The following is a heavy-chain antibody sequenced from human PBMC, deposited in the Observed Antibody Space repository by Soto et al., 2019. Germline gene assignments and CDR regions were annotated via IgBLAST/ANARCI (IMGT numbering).Heavy chain of an antibody. Sequence: ASVKVSCKASGYTFTSYGISWVRQAPGQGLERMGWISAYNGNTNYAQKLQGRVTMTTDTSTSTAYMELRSLRSDDTAVYYCARVTMVRGYYYYFGMDVWGQGTTVTVSS. CDR3: ARVTMVRGYYYYFGMDV. D-gene: IGHD3-10*01. J-gene: IGHJ6*02. CDR1: GYTFTSYG. V-gene: IGHV1-18*01. CDR2: ISAYNGNT.